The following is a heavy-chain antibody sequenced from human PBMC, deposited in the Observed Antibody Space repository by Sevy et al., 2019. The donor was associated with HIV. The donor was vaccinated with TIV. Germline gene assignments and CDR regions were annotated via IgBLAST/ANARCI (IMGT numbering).Heavy chain of an antibody. CDR1: GFTFSSYA. Sequence: GGSLRLSCAASGFTFSSYAMHWVRQAPGKGLEWVAVISYDGSNKYYADSVKGRFTISRDNSKNTLYLQMNSLRAEDTAVYYCARADYGENYHWFDPWGQGTLVNVSS. V-gene: IGHV3-30-3*01. D-gene: IGHD4-17*01. CDR2: ISYDGSNK. CDR3: ARADYGENYHWFDP. J-gene: IGHJ5*02.